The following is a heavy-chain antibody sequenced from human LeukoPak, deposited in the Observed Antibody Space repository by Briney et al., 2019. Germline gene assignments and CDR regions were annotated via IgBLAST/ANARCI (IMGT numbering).Heavy chain of an antibody. D-gene: IGHD6-13*01. V-gene: IGHV4-59*08. CDR3: ARQRRDSSSWYVIDY. Sequence: KSSETLSLTCTVSGGSISGYYWGWIRQPPGKGLEWIGYIYYSGSTNYNPSLKSRVTISVDTSKNQFSLKLSSVTAADTAVYYCARQRRDSSSWYVIDYWGQGTLVTVSS. J-gene: IGHJ4*02. CDR2: IYYSGST. CDR1: GGSISGYY.